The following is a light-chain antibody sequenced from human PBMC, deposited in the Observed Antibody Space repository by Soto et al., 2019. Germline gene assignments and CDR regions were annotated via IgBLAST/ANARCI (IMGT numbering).Light chain of an antibody. V-gene: IGKV3-20*01. CDR1: QSVTSTY. CDR2: GTS. Sequence: EIVLTQSPGTLSLSPGERATLSCRASQSVTSTYLAWYQQKPGQAPRLLIYGTSSRPTGISDRFSGSGSGTDFTLTISRLEPEDFAVYYCQQYGGSSLYTFGQGTKLEI. CDR3: QQYGGSSLYT. J-gene: IGKJ2*01.